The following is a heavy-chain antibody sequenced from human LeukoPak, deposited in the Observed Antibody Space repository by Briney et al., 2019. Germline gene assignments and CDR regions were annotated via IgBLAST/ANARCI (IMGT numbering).Heavy chain of an antibody. J-gene: IGHJ5*02. V-gene: IGHV4-59*08. CDR1: GGSISSYY. CDR2: IYYSGST. D-gene: IGHD2-2*03. CDR3: ARHRGYCSSTSCSYNWFDP. Sequence: PSETLSLTCTVSGGSISSYYWTWIRQPPGKGLEWIGYIYYSGSTKYNPSHKSRVTMSVDTSKNRFSLKLSSVTAADTAVYYCARHRGYCSSTSCSYNWFDPWGQGTLVTVSS.